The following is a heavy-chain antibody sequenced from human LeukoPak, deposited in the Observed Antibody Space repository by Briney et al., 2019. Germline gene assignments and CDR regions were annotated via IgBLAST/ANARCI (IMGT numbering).Heavy chain of an antibody. Sequence: ASVKVSCKASGYTFTGYYIHWLRQAPGQGLEWMGFINPNSGGTNYAQKFQGRVTITADESTSTAYMELSSLRSEDTAVYYCARDSDGKNSYGSYFDYWGQGTLVTVSS. V-gene: IGHV1-2*02. J-gene: IGHJ4*02. CDR3: ARDSDGKNSYGSYFDY. D-gene: IGHD5-18*01. CDR2: INPNSGGT. CDR1: GYTFTGYY.